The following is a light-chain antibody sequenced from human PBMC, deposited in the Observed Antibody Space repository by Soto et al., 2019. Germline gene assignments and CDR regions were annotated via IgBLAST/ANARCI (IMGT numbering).Light chain of an antibody. CDR2: DVS. J-gene: IGLJ2*01. Sequence: QSVLTQPASVSGSPGQSITISCTGTSSDVGGYNYVSWYQQHPGKAPKLMIYDVSNRPSGVSNRFSGSKSGNTASLTISGLQAEDEADYYCGSYISTSTLVIFGGGTKVTVL. CDR1: SSDVGGYNY. CDR3: GSYISTSTLVI. V-gene: IGLV2-14*01.